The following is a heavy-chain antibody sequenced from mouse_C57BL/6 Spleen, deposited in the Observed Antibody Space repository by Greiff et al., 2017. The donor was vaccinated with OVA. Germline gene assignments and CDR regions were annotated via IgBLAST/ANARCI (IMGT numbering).Heavy chain of an antibody. V-gene: IGHV5-17*01. D-gene: IGHD1-1*01. CDR3: ARGTTVVATNAMDY. J-gene: IGHJ4*01. CDR2: ISSGSSTI. Sequence: EVKVVESGGGLVKPGGSLKLSCAASGFTFSDYGMHWVRQAPEKGLEWVAYISSGSSTIYYADTVKGRFTISRDNAKNTLFLQMTSLRSEDTAMYYCARGTTVVATNAMDYWGQGTSVTVSS. CDR1: GFTFSDYG.